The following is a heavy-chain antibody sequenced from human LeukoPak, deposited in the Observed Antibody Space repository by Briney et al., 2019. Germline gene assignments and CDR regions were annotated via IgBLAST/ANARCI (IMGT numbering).Heavy chain of an antibody. CDR3: AREGSYFDY. V-gene: IGHV6-1*01. CDR1: GDRVSSNSAA. J-gene: IGHJ4*02. Sequence: PSQTLSLTCAISGDRVSSNSAAWNWIRPSPSRGLEWLGRTYYRSDWYSDYAVSVKSRITITPDTSKNQFSLQLNSVTPEDTAVYYCAREGSYFDYWGQGTLVSVSS. CDR2: TYYRSDWYS.